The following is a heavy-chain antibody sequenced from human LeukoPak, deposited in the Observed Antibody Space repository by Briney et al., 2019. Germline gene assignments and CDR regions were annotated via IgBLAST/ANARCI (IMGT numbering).Heavy chain of an antibody. J-gene: IGHJ6*02. CDR1: GYTFTSYY. V-gene: IGHV1-46*01. CDR3: ARAMVRGVKETYYYGMDV. CDR2: INPSGGST. D-gene: IGHD3-10*01. Sequence: ASVKVSCTASGYTFTSYYMHWVRQAPGRGLEWMGIINPSGGSTSYAQKFQGRVTMTRDTSTSTVYMELSSLRSEDTAVYYCARAMVRGVKETYYYGMDVWGQGTTVTVSS.